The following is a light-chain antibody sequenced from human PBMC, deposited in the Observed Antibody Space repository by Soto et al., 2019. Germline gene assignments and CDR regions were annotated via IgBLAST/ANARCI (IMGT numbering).Light chain of an antibody. V-gene: IGKV1-39*01. CDR2: GAS. CDR1: QSIGSY. Sequence: DIQLTQSPSSLSASIGDRVTITCRASQSIGSYLSWYQHKQGKATKLLIFGASYLKGGVPSRFSGSGSGTDFTLTITSLDPEDFATYYCQQSYSTLMYTFGQGTKLEIK. J-gene: IGKJ2*01. CDR3: QQSYSTLMYT.